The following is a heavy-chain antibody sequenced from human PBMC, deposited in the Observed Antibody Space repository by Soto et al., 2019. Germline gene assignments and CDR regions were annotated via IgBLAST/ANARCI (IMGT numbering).Heavy chain of an antibody. CDR2: ITSSSRDT. D-gene: IGHD6-6*01. J-gene: IGHJ4*02. CDR3: ARQAARNYFDF. CDR1: GFRFSNFA. V-gene: IGHV3-23*01. Sequence: VQLLESGGGLVQPGGSLRLTCAASGFRFSNFAMGWVRQAPGKGLEWVSSITSSSRDTYFADAVRGRFTISRDNSKNSLYLQMNSLRAEDTAVYYCARQAARNYFDFWGQGTPVTVSS.